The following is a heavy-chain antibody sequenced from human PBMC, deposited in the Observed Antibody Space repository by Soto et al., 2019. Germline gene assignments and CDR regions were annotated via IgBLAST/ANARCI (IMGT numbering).Heavy chain of an antibody. CDR3: ARDPYYDFWSGYPDY. CDR2: INAGNGNT. J-gene: IGHJ4*02. D-gene: IGHD3-3*01. Sequence: SVKVSCKASGYTFTSYAMHWVRQAPGQRLEWMGWINAGNGNTKYSQKFQGRVTITRDTSASTAYMELSSLRSEDTAVYYCARDPYYDFWSGYPDYWGQGTLVTVSS. CDR1: GYTFTSYA. V-gene: IGHV1-3*01.